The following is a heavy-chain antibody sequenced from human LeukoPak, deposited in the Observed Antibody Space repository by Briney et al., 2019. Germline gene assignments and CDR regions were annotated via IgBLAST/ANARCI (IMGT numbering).Heavy chain of an antibody. D-gene: IGHD2-2*01. CDR2: MIPILGIA. Sequence: ASVKVSCKASGGTFSSYAISWVRQAPGQGLEWMGRMIPILGIANYAQKFQGRVTITADKSTSTAYMELSSLRSEDTAVYYCARDSGRYCSSTSCYGWFDPWGQGTLVTVSS. CDR1: GGTFSSYA. J-gene: IGHJ5*02. CDR3: ARDSGRYCSSTSCYGWFDP. V-gene: IGHV1-69*04.